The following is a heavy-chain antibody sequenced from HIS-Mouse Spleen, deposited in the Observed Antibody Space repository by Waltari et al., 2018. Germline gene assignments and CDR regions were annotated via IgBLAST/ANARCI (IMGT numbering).Heavy chain of an antibody. CDR1: GGSISSSSYY. CDR3: AREIPYSSSWYDWYFDL. Sequence: QLQLQESGPGLVKPSETLSLTCPVSGGSISSSSYYGGWIRQPPGKGLEWSGSIYYSGSTYYNPSLKSRVTISVDTSKNQFSLKLSSVTAADTAVYYCAREIPYSSSWYDWYFDLWGRGTLVTVSS. CDR2: IYYSGST. J-gene: IGHJ2*01. V-gene: IGHV4-39*07. D-gene: IGHD6-13*01.